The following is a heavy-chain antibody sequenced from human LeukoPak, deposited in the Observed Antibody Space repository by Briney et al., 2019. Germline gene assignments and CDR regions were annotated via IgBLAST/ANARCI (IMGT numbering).Heavy chain of an antibody. CDR2: IWYDGSIK. V-gene: IGHV3-33*01. J-gene: IGHJ3*02. Sequence: GRSLRLSCAASGFTFSSYGMHWVRQAPGKGLEWVAVIWYDGSIKYYADSVKGRFTISRDNPKNTLYLQMNSLRAEDTAVYYCARVGSGSYFLDGFDIWGHGTMVTVSS. CDR1: GFTFSSYG. D-gene: IGHD1-26*01. CDR3: ARVGSGSYFLDGFDI.